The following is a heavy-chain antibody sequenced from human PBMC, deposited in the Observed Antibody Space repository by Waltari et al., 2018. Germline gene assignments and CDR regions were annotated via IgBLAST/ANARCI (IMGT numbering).Heavy chain of an antibody. D-gene: IGHD2-2*01. V-gene: IGHV4-39*01. CDR3: ARQSSCSSTSCYPFDY. Sequence: QLQLQESGPGLVKPSETLSLTCTVSGGSISSSSYYWGWIRQPPGKGLEWIGSIYYSGGTYYNPACKSRVTLSVDTSKNQFSLKLSSVTAADTAVYYCARQSSCSSTSCYPFDYWGQGTLVTVSS. CDR2: IYYSGGT. J-gene: IGHJ4*02. CDR1: GGSISSSSYY.